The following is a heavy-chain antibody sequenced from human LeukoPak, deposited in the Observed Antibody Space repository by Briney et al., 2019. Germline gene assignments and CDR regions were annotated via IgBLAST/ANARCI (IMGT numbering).Heavy chain of an antibody. CDR2: ISGYAGDT. CDR1: GYTFISYG. D-gene: IGHD2-21*01. V-gene: IGHV1-18*01. Sequence: ASVKVSCKASGYTFISYGLNWVRQAPGQGLEWMGWISGYAGDTNYAQKLQGRVTMTTDSSTSTAYMELRSLRSDDTAVYYCARDVEIVSYYGMDVWGQGTTVTVSS. CDR3: ARDVEIVSYYGMDV. J-gene: IGHJ6*02.